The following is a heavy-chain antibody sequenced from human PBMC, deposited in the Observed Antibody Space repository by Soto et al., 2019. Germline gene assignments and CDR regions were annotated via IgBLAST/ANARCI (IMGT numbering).Heavy chain of an antibody. Sequence: YGSCWMRQSIGQGLELRGGIIPPFGTTNYAHKFRGRVTITADESTGTAYMELSSLRSDDTAVYYCAGASDSTWYNWLDLWGQGTLVTGFS. J-gene: IGHJ5*02. CDR3: AGASDSTWYNWLDL. CDR2: IIPPFGTT. CDR1: YG. D-gene: IGHD5-18*01. V-gene: IGHV1-69*01.